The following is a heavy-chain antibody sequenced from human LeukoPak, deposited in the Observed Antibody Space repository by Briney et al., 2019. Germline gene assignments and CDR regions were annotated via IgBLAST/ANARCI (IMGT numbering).Heavy chain of an antibody. CDR1: GFIFDEYA. CDR3: VKGHCSSSSCFPNYYYYMDV. J-gene: IGHJ6*03. Sequence: GGSLRLSCAGSGFIFDEYAMHWVRQAPGKGLEWVTGISWNSASIAYADSVKGRFTISRDNAKNLLFLQMTSLRAADTALYYCVKGHCSSSSCFPNYYYYMDVWGTGTTVTVSS. D-gene: IGHD2-15*01. CDR2: ISWNSASI. V-gene: IGHV3-9*01.